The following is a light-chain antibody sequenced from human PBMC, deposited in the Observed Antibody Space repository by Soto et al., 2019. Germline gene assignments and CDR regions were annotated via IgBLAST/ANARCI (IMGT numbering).Light chain of an antibody. CDR1: QSVSSSY. CDR2: GAS. J-gene: IGKJ2*01. Sequence: EIVLTQSPGTLSLSPGERATLSCRASQSVSSSYLAWYQQKPGQAPRLLIYGASSRATGIPDRFSGSGSGKDFTITISRLEPEDFAVYYCQQYPGYTFGQGTKLEIK. V-gene: IGKV3-20*01. CDR3: QQYPGYT.